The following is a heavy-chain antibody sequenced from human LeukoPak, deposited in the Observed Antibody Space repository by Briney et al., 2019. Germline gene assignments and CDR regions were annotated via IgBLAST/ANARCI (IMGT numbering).Heavy chain of an antibody. V-gene: IGHV4-4*07. CDR1: GGSITNYY. Sequence: SETLSLTCSVSGGSITNYYWSWIRQPAGKGLEGIGRFYSRGTTYYNPPLRSRVSLSGDESKNQLSLKMYSVTAADTAVYYCVRDEGLTGYPDYWGQGTLVTVSS. CDR3: VRDEGLTGYPDY. D-gene: IGHD3-9*01. J-gene: IGHJ4*02. CDR2: FYSRGTT.